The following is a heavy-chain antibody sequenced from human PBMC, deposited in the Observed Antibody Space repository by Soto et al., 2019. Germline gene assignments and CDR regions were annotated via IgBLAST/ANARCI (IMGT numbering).Heavy chain of an antibody. CDR3: ARRPVTYYFDY. Sequence: GGSLRLSCAASGFSFSSHSMKWVRQAPGKGLEWVSYISSSGSTIYYADSVKGRFTISRDNAKNSLYLQMNSLRDDDTAVYFCARRPVTYYFDYWGQGTLVTVSS. V-gene: IGHV3-48*02. D-gene: IGHD4-17*01. J-gene: IGHJ4*02. CDR2: ISSSGSTI. CDR1: GFSFSSHS.